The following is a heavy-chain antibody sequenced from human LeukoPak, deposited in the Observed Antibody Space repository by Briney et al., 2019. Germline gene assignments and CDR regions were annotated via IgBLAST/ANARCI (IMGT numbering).Heavy chain of an antibody. CDR2: IYYSGST. D-gene: IGHD3-22*01. Sequence: PGGSLRLSCAASGFTVSSNYMSWVRQAPGKGLEWIGSIYYSGSTYYNPSLKSRVTISVDTSKNQFSLKVSSVTAADTAVYYCARQDIGSGYYDYWGQGTLVTVSS. V-gene: IGHV4-39*01. CDR3: ARQDIGSGYYDY. CDR1: GFTVSSNY. J-gene: IGHJ4*02.